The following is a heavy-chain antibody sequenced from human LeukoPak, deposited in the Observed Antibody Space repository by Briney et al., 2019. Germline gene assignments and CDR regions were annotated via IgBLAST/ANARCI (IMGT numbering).Heavy chain of an antibody. CDR3: ARGGTYTYYYDSSGYNFDY. CDR2: IYHSGST. D-gene: IGHD3-22*01. CDR1: GGSISSGGYS. Sequence: SQTLSLTCAVSGGSISSGGYSWSWIRQPPGKGLEWIGYIYHSGSTYYNPSLKGRVTISVDRSKNQFSLKLSSVTAADTAVYYCARGGTYTYYYDSSGYNFDYWGQGTLVTVSS. V-gene: IGHV4-30-2*01. J-gene: IGHJ4*02.